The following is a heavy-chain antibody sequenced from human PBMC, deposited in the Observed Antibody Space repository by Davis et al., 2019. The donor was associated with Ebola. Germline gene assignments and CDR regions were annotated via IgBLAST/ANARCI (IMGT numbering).Heavy chain of an antibody. CDR2: ISYSGST. J-gene: IGHJ5*02. CDR3: ARGGGSSWPYNYFDP. CDR1: GGSISSYY. Sequence: SETLSLTCTVSGGSISSYYWSWIRQPPGKGLEWIGYISYSGSTNYNPSLKSRATISIDASRNQFSLKLSSVTAADTAVYFCARGGGSSWPYNYFDPWGQGTLVTVSS. V-gene: IGHV4-59*01. D-gene: IGHD6-13*01.